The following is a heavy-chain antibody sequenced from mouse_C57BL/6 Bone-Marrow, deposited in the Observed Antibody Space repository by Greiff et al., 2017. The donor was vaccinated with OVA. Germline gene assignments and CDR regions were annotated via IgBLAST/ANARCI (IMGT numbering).Heavy chain of an antibody. CDR2: ISYSGST. V-gene: IGHV3-8*01. Sequence: EVKLMESGPGLAKPSQTLSLTCSVTGYSITSDYWNWIRKFPGNKLEYMGYISYSGSTYYNPSLKSRISITRDTSKNQYYLQLNSVTTEDTATYYCARYSRWLPWYFDVWGTGTTVTVSS. J-gene: IGHJ1*03. D-gene: IGHD2-3*01. CDR3: ARYSRWLPWYFDV. CDR1: GYSITSDY.